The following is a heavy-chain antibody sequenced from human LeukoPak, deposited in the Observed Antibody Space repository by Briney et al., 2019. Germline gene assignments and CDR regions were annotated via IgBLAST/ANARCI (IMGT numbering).Heavy chain of an antibody. CDR3: AKDGVLRGVIPIQFDY. CDR1: GFTFSSYA. Sequence: PGGSLRLSCAASGFTFSSYAMSWVRQAPGKGLEWVSAISGSGGSTHYADSVKGRFTISRDNSKNTLYMQMNGLRAEDTAVYYCAKDGVLRGVIPIQFDYWGQGTLVTVSS. D-gene: IGHD3-10*01. V-gene: IGHV3-23*01. J-gene: IGHJ4*02. CDR2: ISGSGGST.